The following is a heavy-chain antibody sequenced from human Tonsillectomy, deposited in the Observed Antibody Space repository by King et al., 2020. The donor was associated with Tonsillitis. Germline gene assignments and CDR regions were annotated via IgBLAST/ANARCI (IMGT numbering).Heavy chain of an antibody. J-gene: IGHJ6*02. Sequence: VQLVESGGGLVQPGRSLRLSCAASGFTFDDYAMHWVRQALGKGLEWVSGISWNSGSIGYADSVKGRFTISRDNAKNSLYLQMNSLRAEDTALYYCAKDIRGRYSYGQGYYYGMDVWGQGTTVTVSS. CDR3: AKDIRGRYSYGQGYYYGMDV. D-gene: IGHD5-18*01. CDR1: GFTFDDYA. CDR2: ISWNSGSI. V-gene: IGHV3-9*01.